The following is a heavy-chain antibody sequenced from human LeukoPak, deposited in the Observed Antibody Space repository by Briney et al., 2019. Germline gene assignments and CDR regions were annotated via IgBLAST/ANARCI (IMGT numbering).Heavy chain of an antibody. Sequence: GGSLRLSCAASGFTFSDYYMSWIRQAPGKGLEWVSYISRSGSTIYYADSVKGRFTISRDNSKNTLYLQMNSLRAEDTAVYYCARDNPGCTNGVCDTTFDYWGQGTLVTVSS. CDR2: ISRSGSTI. J-gene: IGHJ4*02. D-gene: IGHD2-8*01. CDR3: ARDNPGCTNGVCDTTFDY. V-gene: IGHV3-11*04. CDR1: GFTFSDYY.